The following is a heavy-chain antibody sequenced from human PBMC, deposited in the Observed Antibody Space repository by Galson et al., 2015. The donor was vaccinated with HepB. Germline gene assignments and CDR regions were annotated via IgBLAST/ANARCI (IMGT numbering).Heavy chain of an antibody. D-gene: IGHD3-3*01. CDR3: AKAAPPDTYYDFWSGYYTFDY. Sequence: SLRLSCAASGFTFSSYAMSWVRQAPGKGLEWVSAISGSGGSTYYADSVKGRFTISRDNSKNTLYLQMNSLRAEDTAVYYCAKAAPPDTYYDFWSGYYTFDYWGQGTLVTVSS. J-gene: IGHJ4*02. CDR1: GFTFSSYA. CDR2: ISGSGGST. V-gene: IGHV3-23*01.